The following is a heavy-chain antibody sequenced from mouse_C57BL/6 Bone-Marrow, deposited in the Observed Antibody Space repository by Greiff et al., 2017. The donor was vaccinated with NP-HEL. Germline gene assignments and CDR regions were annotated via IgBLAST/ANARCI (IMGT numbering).Heavy chain of an antibody. CDR3: ARRYYGSSYWYFDV. D-gene: IGHD1-1*01. CDR2: FYPGSGSI. V-gene: IGHV1-62-2*01. CDR1: GYTFTEYT. Sequence: VKLMESGAELVKPGASVKLSCKASGYTFTEYTIHWVKQRSGQGLEWIGWFYPGSGSIKYNEKFKDKATLTADKSSSTVYMELSRLTSEDSAVYFCARRYYGSSYWYFDVWGTGTTVTVSS. J-gene: IGHJ1*03.